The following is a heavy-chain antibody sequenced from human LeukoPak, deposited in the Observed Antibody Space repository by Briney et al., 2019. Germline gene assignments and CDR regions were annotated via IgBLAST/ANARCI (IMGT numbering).Heavy chain of an antibody. V-gene: IGHV3-72*01. CDR1: GFSLSGHY. J-gene: IGHJ4*02. Sequence: GGSLRLSCAASGFSLSGHYMDWVRQAPGKGLEWVGRIRNEANGYSTEYATSVKGRFIVSRDDSQNSQYLQMRSLKTDDTAVYYCAATVAGQNPFVYWGQGTPVTVSS. CDR2: IRNEANGYST. D-gene: IGHD6-19*01. CDR3: AATVAGQNPFVY.